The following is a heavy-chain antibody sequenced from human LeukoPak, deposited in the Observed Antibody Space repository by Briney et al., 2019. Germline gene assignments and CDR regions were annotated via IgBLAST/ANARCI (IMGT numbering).Heavy chain of an antibody. J-gene: IGHJ4*02. D-gene: IGHD2-2*02. CDR2: IRSKAYGGTT. CDR3: TTTVVVPAAIRGVIDY. Sequence: SCTASGFTFGDYAMSWVRQAPGKGLEWVGFIRSKAYGGTTEYAASVKGRFTISRDDSKSIAYLQMNSLKTEDTAVYYCTTTVVVPAAIRGVIDYWGQGTLVTVSS. V-gene: IGHV3-49*04. CDR1: GFTFGDYA.